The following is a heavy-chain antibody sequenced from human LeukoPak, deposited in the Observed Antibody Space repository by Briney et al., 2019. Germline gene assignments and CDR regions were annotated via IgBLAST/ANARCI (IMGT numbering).Heavy chain of an antibody. CDR2: IFYSGST. Sequence: TTSETLSLTCTVSGGSISSYYWGWIRQPPGKGLEWIGSIFYSGSTYYNPSLKSRVTISVDTSKNQFSLKLSSVTAADTAVYYCARSQEGSFDYWGQGTLVTVSS. CDR1: GGSISSYY. CDR3: ARSQEGSFDY. J-gene: IGHJ4*02. V-gene: IGHV4-39*01.